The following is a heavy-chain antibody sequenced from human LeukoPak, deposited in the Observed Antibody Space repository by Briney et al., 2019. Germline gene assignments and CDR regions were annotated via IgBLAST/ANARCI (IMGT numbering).Heavy chain of an antibody. CDR2: ISGISTYT. J-gene: IGHJ4*02. D-gene: IGHD4-11*01. V-gene: IGHV3-11*05. CDR1: GFSFSDYY. Sequence: PGGSLRLSCAASGFSFSDYYMSWIRQAPGKGLEWVSYISGISTYTNFADSVKGRFTVSRDNAKNSLYLQMISLRAEDTAVYYCARGTTYFDYRGQGALVTVSS. CDR3: ARGTTYFDY.